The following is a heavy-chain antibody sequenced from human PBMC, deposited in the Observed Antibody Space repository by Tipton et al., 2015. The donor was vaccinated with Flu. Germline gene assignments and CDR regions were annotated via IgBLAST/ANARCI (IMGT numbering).Heavy chain of an antibody. D-gene: IGHD6-13*01. CDR1: GDSIGSRYY. CDR3: ARDYSSSWSYNWFDP. CDR2: INATGST. V-gene: IGHV4-61*02. J-gene: IGHJ5*02. Sequence: TLSLTCSVSGDSIGSRYYWSWIRQPAGKGLEWIGRINATGSTNYKPSLKSRLTISVDTTKNQFFLRLTSVTAADTAVYYCARDYSSSWSYNWFDPWGQGTLVTVSS.